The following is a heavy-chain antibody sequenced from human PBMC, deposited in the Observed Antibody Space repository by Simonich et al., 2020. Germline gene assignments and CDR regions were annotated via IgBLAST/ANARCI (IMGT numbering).Heavy chain of an antibody. J-gene: IGHJ6*02. CDR2: IYYSGST. CDR1: GGSISSYY. Sequence: QVRLQESGPGLVKPSETLSLTCTVSGGSISSYYWSWIRQPPGKGLEWIGYIYYSGSTNVNPSLKSRVTISVDTSKNQFSLKLSSVTAADTAVYYGARSLGYYYYYYGMDVWGQGTTVTVSS. CDR3: ARSLGYYYYYYGMDV. D-gene: IGHD1-26*01. V-gene: IGHV4-59*08.